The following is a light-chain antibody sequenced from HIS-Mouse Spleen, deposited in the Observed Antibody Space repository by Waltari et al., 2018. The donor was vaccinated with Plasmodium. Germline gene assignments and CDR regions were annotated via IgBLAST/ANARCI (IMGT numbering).Light chain of an antibody. CDR3: QQYGSSGT. J-gene: IGKJ1*01. Sequence: EIVLTQSPGTLSLSPGERATLSCRASQSVSSRYLAWYQQKPGQAPRLLIYGAASRATGIPDMFSGSGSGTDFILTISRLEPEDFAVYYCQQYGSSGTFGQGTKVEIK. V-gene: IGKV3-20*01. CDR2: GAA. CDR1: QSVSSRY.